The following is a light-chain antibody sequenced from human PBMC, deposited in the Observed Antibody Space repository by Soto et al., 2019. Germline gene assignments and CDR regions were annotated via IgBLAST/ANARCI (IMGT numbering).Light chain of an antibody. Sequence: EIVLTQSPGTLSLSPGERATLSCRASQSVSSSYLAWYQQKPGQAPRLLMYGASNRATGIPDRFSGSGSGTDFTLTISRLEPEDFAVYYCQHFGSSWTFGQGTKVEIK. V-gene: IGKV3-20*01. CDR3: QHFGSSWT. CDR1: QSVSSSY. CDR2: GAS. J-gene: IGKJ1*01.